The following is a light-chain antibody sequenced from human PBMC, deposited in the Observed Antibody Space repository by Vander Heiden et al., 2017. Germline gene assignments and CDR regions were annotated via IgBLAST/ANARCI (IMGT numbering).Light chain of an antibody. CDR1: PSLVHRDGNTY. J-gene: IGKJ1*01. CDR3: MQATHIPLT. CDR2: TVS. V-gene: IGKV2-24*01. Sequence: DIAMSPTPLSSPATLGQAASISCRSSPSLVHRDGNTYLSWHQQRPGQPPRLLIHTVSTRLSGVPYRFSGSGAGTEFTLTISRVQAEDVGAYYCMQATHIPLTFGQGTKVEIK.